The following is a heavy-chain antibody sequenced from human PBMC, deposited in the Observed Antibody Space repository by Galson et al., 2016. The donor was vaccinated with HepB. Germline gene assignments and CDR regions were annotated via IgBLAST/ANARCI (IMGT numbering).Heavy chain of an antibody. CDR1: GFTFSSYA. CDR3: AKDIWLRGVTPFDY. CDR2: ISGSGDST. Sequence: SLRLSCAASGFTFSSYALSWVRQAPGKGLEWVSGISGSGDSTYYADSVKGRFTISRDNSKNTLYLQVNSLRAEDTALYYCAKDIWLRGVTPFDYWGKGTLVTVSS. V-gene: IGHV3-23*01. J-gene: IGHJ4*02. D-gene: IGHD3-10*01.